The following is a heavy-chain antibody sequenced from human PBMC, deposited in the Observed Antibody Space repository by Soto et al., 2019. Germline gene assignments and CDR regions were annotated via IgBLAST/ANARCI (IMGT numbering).Heavy chain of an antibody. Sequence: ASVKVSCKVSGYTLTELSMHWVRQAPGKGLEWMGGFDPEDGETIYAQKFQGRVTMTEDTSTDTAYMELSSLRSEDTAVYYCATGVLTGTNPYFDYWGQGTLVTVSS. D-gene: IGHD1-7*01. V-gene: IGHV1-24*01. J-gene: IGHJ4*02. CDR2: FDPEDGET. CDR1: GYTLTELS. CDR3: ATGVLTGTNPYFDY.